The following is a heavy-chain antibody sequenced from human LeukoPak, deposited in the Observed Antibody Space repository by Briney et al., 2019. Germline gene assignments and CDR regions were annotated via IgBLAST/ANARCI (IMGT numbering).Heavy chain of an antibody. Sequence: QPGGSLRLSCAASGFTFDDYAMHWVRQAPGKGLEWVSLISWDGGSTYYADSVKGRFTISRDNSKNSLYLQMNSLRAEDTALYYCAKGATGPYYYYYYYMDVWGKGTTVTVSS. D-gene: IGHD1-1*01. V-gene: IGHV3-43D*03. J-gene: IGHJ6*03. CDR3: AKGATGPYYYYYYYMDV. CDR2: ISWDGGST. CDR1: GFTFDDYA.